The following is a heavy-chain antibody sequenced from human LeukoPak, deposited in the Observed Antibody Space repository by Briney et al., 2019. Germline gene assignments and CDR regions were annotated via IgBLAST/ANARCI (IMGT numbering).Heavy chain of an antibody. CDR3: ARVRNSGSYFGAFDI. CDR1: GFTFSTHA. Sequence: PGGTLRLYCAASGFTFSTHAMHWVRQAPGKGLEYVSAISSNGGSTYYANSVKGRFTISRDNSKNTLYLQMGSLRAEDMAVYYCARVRNSGSYFGAFDIWGQGTMVTVSS. D-gene: IGHD1-26*01. V-gene: IGHV3-64*01. J-gene: IGHJ3*02. CDR2: ISSNGGST.